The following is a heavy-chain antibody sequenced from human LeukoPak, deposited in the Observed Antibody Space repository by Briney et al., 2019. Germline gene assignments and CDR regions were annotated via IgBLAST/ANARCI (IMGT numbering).Heavy chain of an antibody. J-gene: IGHJ4*02. D-gene: IGHD1-26*01. CDR2: ISWNSGSI. V-gene: IGHV3-9*01. Sequence: GWSLRLSCAASGFTFDDYAMHWVRQAPGKGLEWVSGISWNSGSIGYADSVKGRFTISRDNAKNSLYLQMNSLRAEDTAVYYCARNNYYARDYWGQGTLVTVSS. CDR1: GFTFDDYA. CDR3: ARNNYYARDY.